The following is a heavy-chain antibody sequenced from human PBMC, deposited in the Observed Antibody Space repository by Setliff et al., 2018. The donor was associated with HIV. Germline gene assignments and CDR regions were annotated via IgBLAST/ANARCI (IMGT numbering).Heavy chain of an antibody. D-gene: IGHD6-13*01. J-gene: IGHJ6*02. V-gene: IGHV4-61*01. CDR1: GGSVSSGSYY. CDR3: ATIVGVAAAKNYGMDV. Sequence: PSETLSLTCTVSGGSVSSGSYYWSWIRQPPGKGLEWIGYIYYSGSTNYNPSLKSRVTISVDTSINTAYMELNSLRSEDTAVYYCATIVGVAAAKNYGMDVWGQGTTVTVSS. CDR2: IYYSGST.